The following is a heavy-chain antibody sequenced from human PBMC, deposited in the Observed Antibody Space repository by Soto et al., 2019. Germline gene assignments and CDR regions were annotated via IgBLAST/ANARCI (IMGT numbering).Heavy chain of an antibody. J-gene: IGHJ4*02. CDR2: IKGDGSER. D-gene: IGHD3-3*01. CDR3: AAGFPPDF. CDR1: RFSIGSYW. Sequence: EVLLVESGGGLVQPGGSLTLSCAASRFSIGSYWMNWVRQAPGKGLEWVANIKGDGSERYYVDSVEGRFTISRDNTKNSLDLQMTSLRVEDTAVYYCAAGFPPDFWGRGTLVTVSS. V-gene: IGHV3-7*01.